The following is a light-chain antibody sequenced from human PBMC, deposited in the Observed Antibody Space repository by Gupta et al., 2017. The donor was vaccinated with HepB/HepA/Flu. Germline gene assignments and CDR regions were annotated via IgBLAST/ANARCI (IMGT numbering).Light chain of an antibody. V-gene: IGLV2-14*01. Sequence: QSALTQPASVSGSPGQSITTSCTGNSSEFGDFNYVSWYQQHRGKAPKLLISEVTNRPSGVSYRFSGSKSGNTASLTISGLQPEDEADYYCSSFTYTTTLVVFGGGTKLTVL. CDR3: SSFTYTTTLVV. CDR1: SSEFGDFNY. CDR2: EVT. J-gene: IGLJ2*01.